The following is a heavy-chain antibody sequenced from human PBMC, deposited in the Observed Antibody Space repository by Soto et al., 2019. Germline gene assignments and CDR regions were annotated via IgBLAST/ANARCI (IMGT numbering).Heavy chain of an antibody. J-gene: IGHJ6*02. D-gene: IGHD4-4*01. CDR1: GGSISSSSYY. Sequence: PSETLSLTCTVSGGSISSSSYYWGWIRQPPGKGLEWIGSIYYSGSTYYNPSLKSRVTISVDTSKNQFSLKLSSVTAADTAVYYCARQYSNYGYYYYYYGMDVWGQGTTVTVSS. CDR2: IYYSGST. V-gene: IGHV4-39*01. CDR3: ARQYSNYGYYYYYYGMDV.